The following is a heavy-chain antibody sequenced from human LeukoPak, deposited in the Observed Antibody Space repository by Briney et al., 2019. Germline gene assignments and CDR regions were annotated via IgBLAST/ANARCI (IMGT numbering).Heavy chain of an antibody. CDR1: GFTFSSYS. CDR3: ARQVQEWPGGY. D-gene: IGHD1-1*01. Sequence: PGGSLRLSCAASGFTFSSYSMNWVRQAPGKGLEWLSYISSSGDTIYYADSVKGRFTISRDNAKNSLYLQMNSLRAEDTAMYYCARQVQEWPGGYWGQGTLVTVSS. V-gene: IGHV3-48*04. J-gene: IGHJ4*02. CDR2: ISSSGDTI.